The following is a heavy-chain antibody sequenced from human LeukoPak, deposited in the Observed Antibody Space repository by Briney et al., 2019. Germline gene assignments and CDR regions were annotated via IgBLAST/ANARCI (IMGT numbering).Heavy chain of an antibody. V-gene: IGHV3-21*01. CDR1: GFTFSSYS. D-gene: IGHD5-24*01. J-gene: IGHJ4*02. CDR3: VRKTATNLFDY. Sequence: GGSLRLSCAASGFTFSSYSMNWVRQAPGKGLEWVSSISSSSSYIYYADSVKGQFTISRDNAKNTLYLQMNSLRAEDTAVYYCVRKTATNLFDYWGQGTLVTVSS. CDR2: ISSSSSYI.